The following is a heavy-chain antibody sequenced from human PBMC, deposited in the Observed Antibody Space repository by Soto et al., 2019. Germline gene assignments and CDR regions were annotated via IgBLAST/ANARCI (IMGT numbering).Heavy chain of an antibody. Sequence: SETLSLTCAVYGGAFRGYYWSWIRQPPGKGLEWLGEINDSGSTNYNPSLKSRIITSLDTSKKEISLRLSSVTAPDTAVYYCARERGRYCSGESCYPFGPWGQGALVTVSS. V-gene: IGHV4-34*01. D-gene: IGHD2-15*01. CDR3: ARERGRYCSGESCYPFGP. J-gene: IGHJ5*02. CDR2: INDSGST. CDR1: GGAFRGYY.